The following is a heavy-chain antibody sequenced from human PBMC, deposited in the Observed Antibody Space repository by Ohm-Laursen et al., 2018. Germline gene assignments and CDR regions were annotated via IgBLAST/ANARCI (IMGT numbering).Heavy chain of an antibody. V-gene: IGHV4-4*07. J-gene: IGHJ4*02. CDR2: IYSSGST. D-gene: IGHD1-26*01. CDR1: GDSITNYY. Sequence: SETLSLTCTVSGDSITNYYWTWIRQSADKRLEWMGRIYSSGSTNYNPSLKSRLIMSVDTSKNQLTLNLTSVTAADTAVYYCARRANSAFPYYLDYWGQGTLVTVSS. CDR3: ARRANSAFPYYLDY.